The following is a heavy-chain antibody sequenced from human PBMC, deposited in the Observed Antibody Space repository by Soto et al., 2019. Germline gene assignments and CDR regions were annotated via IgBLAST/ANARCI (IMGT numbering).Heavy chain of an antibody. CDR3: VRQGIDYLHGLVAV. J-gene: IGHJ6*02. Sequence: QVQVQQSGPGLVKPSETLSLTCTVSSGPSRSHNWGWIRQPPGSGLEWIGYGYYNGDTSYNPSLKNRVTISADTSTTQIALTLRSVTAADTAVYYCVRQGIDYLHGLVAVWGQGTTVSVSS. CDR2: GYYNGDT. CDR1: SGPSRSHN. D-gene: IGHD5-12*01. V-gene: IGHV4-59*08.